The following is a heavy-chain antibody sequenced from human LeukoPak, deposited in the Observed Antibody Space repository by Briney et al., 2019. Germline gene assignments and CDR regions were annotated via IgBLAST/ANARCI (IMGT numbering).Heavy chain of an antibody. J-gene: IGHJ4*02. CDR1: GYTFRNFG. CDR3: AREGIHDNYFDH. D-gene: IGHD1-1*01. V-gene: IGHV1-18*01. CDR2: ISGYSGNT. Sequence: ASVKVSCEASGYTFRNFGISWVRQAPGLGLEWMGWISGYSGNTNYAQKFQGRVTMTTDTSTYTAYLELRSLRSDDTALYYCAREGIHDNYFDHWGQGTLVTVSS.